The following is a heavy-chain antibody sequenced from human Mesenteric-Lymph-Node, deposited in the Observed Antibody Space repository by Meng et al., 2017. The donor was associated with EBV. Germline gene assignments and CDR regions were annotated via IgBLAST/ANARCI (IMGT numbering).Heavy chain of an antibody. CDR1: GFTFSNYN. D-gene: IGHD3-22*01. CDR3: ARDDYYYDSSAYAC. V-gene: IGHV3-21*01. Sequence: EGQLVESGGGLVKPGGSLRLSCAASGFTFSNYNMNWVRQAPGMGLEWVSSISTSSNYIYYADSVKGRFTISRDNAKDSLYLQMNSLRAEDTAVYYCARDDYYYDSSAYACWGQGTLVTVSS. J-gene: IGHJ4*02. CDR2: ISTSSNYI.